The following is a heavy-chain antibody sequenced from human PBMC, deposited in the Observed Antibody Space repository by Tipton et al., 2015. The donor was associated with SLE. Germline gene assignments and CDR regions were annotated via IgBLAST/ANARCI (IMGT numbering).Heavy chain of an antibody. CDR2: VHHSGST. CDR1: GGSFSGYY. Sequence: TLSLTCAVNGGSFSGYYWNWIRQTPGKGLEWIGEVHHSGSTNYNPSLKSRVTIFVDTSKNQFSLKLSSVTAADTAVYYCARGWDYDFWSGYADYWGQGTLVTVSS. J-gene: IGHJ4*02. D-gene: IGHD3-3*01. V-gene: IGHV4-34*01. CDR3: ARGWDYDFWSGYADY.